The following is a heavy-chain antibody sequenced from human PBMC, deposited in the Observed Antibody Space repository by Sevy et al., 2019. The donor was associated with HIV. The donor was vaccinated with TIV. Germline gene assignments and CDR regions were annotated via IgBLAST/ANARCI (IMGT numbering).Heavy chain of an antibody. Sequence: GGSLRLSCAASEISFSDYYMSWIRQTPGKGLEWTSYISSGGSIIYYADSVKGRFTISRDNAKNSLYLQMNSLRAEDTAVYYCTIVRYNYGSYYFDYWGQGTLVTVSS. CDR3: TIVRYNYGSYYFDY. D-gene: IGHD1-1*01. CDR1: EISFSDYY. CDR2: ISSGGSII. V-gene: IGHV3-11*01. J-gene: IGHJ4*02.